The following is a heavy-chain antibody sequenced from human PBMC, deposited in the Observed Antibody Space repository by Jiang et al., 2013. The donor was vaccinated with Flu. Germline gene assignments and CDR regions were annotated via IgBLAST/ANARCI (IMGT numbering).Heavy chain of an antibody. V-gene: IGHV3-11*01. D-gene: IGHD2-15*01. Sequence: VQLVESGGGLVKPGGSLRLSCAASGFTLSDYYMSWIRQAPGKGLEWVSYISNSGSTIYYADSLKGRFTISRDNAKNSLYLQINSLRAEDTAVYYCARDEGHCRGGSCYPLGYYYYPMDVWAKGPRSPSP. CDR2: ISNSGSTI. J-gene: IGHJ6*02. CDR1: GFTLSDYY. CDR3: ARDEGHCRGGSCYPLGYYYYPMDV.